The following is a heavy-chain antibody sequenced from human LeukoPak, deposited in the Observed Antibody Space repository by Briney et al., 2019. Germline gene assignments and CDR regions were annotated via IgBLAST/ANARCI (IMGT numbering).Heavy chain of an antibody. CDR1: GGSISSYY. Sequence: SETLSLTCTVSGGSISSYYWSWIRQPPGKGLEWIGYIYYSGSTNYNPSLKSRVTISVDTSKNQFSLKLSSVTAADTAVYYCAVSISYGPTGYWGQGTLVTVSS. V-gene: IGHV4-59*08. CDR2: IYYSGST. CDR3: AVSISYGPTGY. D-gene: IGHD5-18*01. J-gene: IGHJ4*02.